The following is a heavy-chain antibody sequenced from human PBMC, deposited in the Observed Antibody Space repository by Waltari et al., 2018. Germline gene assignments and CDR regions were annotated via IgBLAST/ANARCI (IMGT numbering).Heavy chain of an antibody. D-gene: IGHD6-13*01. Sequence: QVQLQQWGAGLLKPSETLSLTCAVYGGSFSGYYWSWILQPPGKGLEWIGEINHSGGTNYNPCVKSRVTISVDTSKNQFSLKLSSVTAADTSVYYCTRGLLAAAGPRFGYWGQGTLVTVSS. V-gene: IGHV4-34*01. J-gene: IGHJ4*02. CDR3: TRGLLAAAGPRFGY. CDR2: INHSGGT. CDR1: GGSFSGYY.